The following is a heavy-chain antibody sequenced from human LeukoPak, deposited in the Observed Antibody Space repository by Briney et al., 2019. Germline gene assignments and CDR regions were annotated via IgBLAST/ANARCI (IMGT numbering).Heavy chain of an antibody. CDR3: ARPGSGSYYLDY. J-gene: IGHJ4*02. V-gene: IGHV1-2*02. D-gene: IGHD3-10*01. Sequence: GASVKVSCKAAGYTFTGYYIHWVRQSPGQGLEWMGWIHPNSGGTNYAQKFQGRVTMTRDTSISTAYIELSRLRSDDTAVYYCARPGSGSYYLDYWGQGTLVTVSS. CDR2: IHPNSGGT. CDR1: GYTFTGYY.